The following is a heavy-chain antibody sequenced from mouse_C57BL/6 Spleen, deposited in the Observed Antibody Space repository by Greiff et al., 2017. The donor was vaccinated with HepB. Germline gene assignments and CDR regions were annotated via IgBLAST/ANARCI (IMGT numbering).Heavy chain of an antibody. V-gene: IGHV5-16*01. CDR2: INYDGSST. Sequence: EVMLVESEGGLVQPGSSMKLSCTASGFTFSDYYMAWVRQVPEKGLEWVANINYDGSSTYYLDSLKSRFIISRDNAKNILYLQMSSLKSEDTATYYCARPGDGYYYFDYWGQGTTLTVSS. CDR3: ARPGDGYYYFDY. J-gene: IGHJ2*01. CDR1: GFTFSDYY. D-gene: IGHD2-3*01.